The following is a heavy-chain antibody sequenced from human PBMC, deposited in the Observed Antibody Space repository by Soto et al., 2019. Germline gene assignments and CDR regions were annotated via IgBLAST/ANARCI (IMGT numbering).Heavy chain of an antibody. V-gene: IGHV4-39*01. Sequence: SETLSLTCTVSGASISDSTYYWGWFRQPPGKGLEWIGSIYSSGSTYYNPSLKSRVTISVDTSKNQFSLKLSSVTAADTAVYYCARQGGIAARPGIDYWGQGTLVTVSS. CDR3: ARQGGIAARPGIDY. CDR1: GASISDSTYY. D-gene: IGHD6-6*01. J-gene: IGHJ4*02. CDR2: IYSSGST.